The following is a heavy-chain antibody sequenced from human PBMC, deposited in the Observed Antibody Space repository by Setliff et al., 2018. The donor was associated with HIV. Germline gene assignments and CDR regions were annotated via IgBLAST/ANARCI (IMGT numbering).Heavy chain of an antibody. V-gene: IGHV4-61*09. CDR1: GDSISSGSYY. CDR2: IHTTGST. Sequence: SETLSLTCSVSGDSISSGSYYWSWIRLPAGKGLEWIGQIHTTGSTNYNPSLKSRVTISMDTSKNQFSLNLNSVTATDTAVYYCARGDGTKYYYYYYMDVWGKGTTVTVS. D-gene: IGHD1-7*01. CDR3: ARGDGTKYYYYYYMDV. J-gene: IGHJ6*03.